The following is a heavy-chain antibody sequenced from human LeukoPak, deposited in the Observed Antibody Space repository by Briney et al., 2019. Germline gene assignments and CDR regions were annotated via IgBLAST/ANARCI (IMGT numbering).Heavy chain of an antibody. Sequence: GGSLRLSCAASGFTFSDHYMDWVRQAPGKGLEWVGRTRNKANSYTTEYAASVKGRFTISRDDSKNSLYLQMNSLKTEDTAVYYGARGGGYGDYDYWGQGTLVTVSS. V-gene: IGHV3-72*01. CDR3: ARGGGYGDYDY. D-gene: IGHD4-17*01. CDR1: GFTFSDHY. CDR2: TRNKANSYTT. J-gene: IGHJ4*02.